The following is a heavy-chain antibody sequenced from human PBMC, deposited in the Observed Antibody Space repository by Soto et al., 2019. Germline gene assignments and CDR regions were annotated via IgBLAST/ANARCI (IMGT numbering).Heavy chain of an antibody. V-gene: IGHV3-30-3*01. CDR3: ARDRDGGYYYGMDV. D-gene: IGHD2-15*01. J-gene: IGHJ6*02. Sequence: GESLKISCAASGFTFSSYAMHWVRQAPGKGLEWVAVISYDGSNKYYADSVKGRFTISRDNSKNTLYLQMNSLRAEDTAVYYCARDRDGGYYYGMDVWGQGTTVTVSS. CDR2: ISYDGSNK. CDR1: GFTFSSYA.